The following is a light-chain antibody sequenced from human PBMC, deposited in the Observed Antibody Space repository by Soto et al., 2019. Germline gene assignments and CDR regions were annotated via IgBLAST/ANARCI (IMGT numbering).Light chain of an antibody. CDR3: QQYGSSPPVT. V-gene: IGKV3-20*01. J-gene: IGKJ4*01. CDR2: GAS. CDR1: QSVSSN. Sequence: EIVIKQSPSTLSVSTGERATLSCRASQSVSSNLAWYQQKPGQAPRLLIYGASNRATGIPDRFSGSGSGTDLTLTISRLEPEDFAVYYCQQYGSSPPVTFGGGTKVDI.